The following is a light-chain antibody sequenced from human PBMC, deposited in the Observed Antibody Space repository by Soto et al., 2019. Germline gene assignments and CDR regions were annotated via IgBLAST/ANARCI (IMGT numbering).Light chain of an antibody. CDR2: FND. Sequence: QSVLTQPPSASGTPGQRVTISCSGSTSNIGSNPVNWYQQLPGAAPKLLIYFNDHRPSGVPDRFSGSKSGTSASLAITGLQSEDEADYYCATWDDSLNGRVFGGGTKVTVL. CDR1: TSNIGSNP. V-gene: IGLV1-44*01. J-gene: IGLJ2*01. CDR3: ATWDDSLNGRV.